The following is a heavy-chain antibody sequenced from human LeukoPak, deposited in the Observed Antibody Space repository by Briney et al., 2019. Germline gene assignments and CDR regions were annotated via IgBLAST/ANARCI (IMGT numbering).Heavy chain of an antibody. V-gene: IGHV3-66*01. CDR1: GFTVSSNY. D-gene: IGHD3-10*01. J-gene: IGHJ4*02. CDR3: ARGKEY. CDR2: IYSGGST. Sequence: GGSLRLSCAASGFTVSSNYMSWVRQAPGKGLEWVSDIYSGGSTNYADSVKGRFTISRDNSKNTLYLQLNSLTAEDTAVHYCARGKEYWGQGPLVSVSS.